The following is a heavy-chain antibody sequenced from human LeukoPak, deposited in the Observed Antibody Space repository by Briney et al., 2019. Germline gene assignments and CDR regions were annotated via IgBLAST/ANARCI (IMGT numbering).Heavy chain of an antibody. D-gene: IGHD3-3*01. CDR3: AKPLRFLEWLLSPFDY. CDR2: ISYDGSNK. J-gene: IGHJ4*02. CDR1: XFTFSSYG. Sequence: GRXLRLXXXXXXFTFSSYGMHWVRQAPGKGLEWVAVISYDGSNKYYADSVKGRFTISRDNSKNTLYLQMNSLRAEDTAVYYCAKPLRFLEWLLSPFDYWGQGTLVTVSS. V-gene: IGHV3-30*18.